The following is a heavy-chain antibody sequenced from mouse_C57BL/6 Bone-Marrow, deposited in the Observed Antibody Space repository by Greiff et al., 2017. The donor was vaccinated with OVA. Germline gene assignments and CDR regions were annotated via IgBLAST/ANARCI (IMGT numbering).Heavy chain of an antibody. CDR2: IDPDYGTT. Sequence: EVQVVESGAELVKPGASVKISCKASGYTFTDYYMNWVKQRHGKSLEWIGVIDPDYGTTNYNQKFKGKATLTADTSSSTAYMQLSSLTSEDSAFYYCAREGGSCRDFDVWGTGTTVTVAS. CDR1: GYTFTDYY. V-gene: IGHV1-39*01. D-gene: IGHD6-1*01. CDR3: AREGGSCRDFDV. J-gene: IGHJ1*03.